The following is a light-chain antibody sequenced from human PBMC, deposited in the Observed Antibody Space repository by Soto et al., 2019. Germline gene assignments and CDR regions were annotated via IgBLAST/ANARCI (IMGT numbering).Light chain of an antibody. Sequence: EIVLTQSPGIFSLSPVERASLSCGASQSISSSYLAWYQQKPGQAPRLLIYGASSRATGIPDRFSGSGSGTDFTLTISSLEPEDIAVYYCQQRSNWRVTFGGGTKVDIK. CDR3: QQRSNWRVT. CDR2: GAS. V-gene: IGKV3D-20*02. J-gene: IGKJ4*01. CDR1: QSISSSY.